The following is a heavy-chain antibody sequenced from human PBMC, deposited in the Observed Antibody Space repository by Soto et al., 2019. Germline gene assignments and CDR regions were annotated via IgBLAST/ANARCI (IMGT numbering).Heavy chain of an antibody. CDR2: ISYDGSNK. Sequence: QVQLVESGGGVVQPGRSLRHSCAASGFTFSSYAMHWVRQAPGKGLEWVAVISYDGSNKYYADSVKGRFTISRDNSKNTLYLQMNSLRDEDTAVYYCARGLRGGYSYGSGYYGMDVWGQGTTVTVSS. CDR3: ARGLRGGYSYGSGYYGMDV. D-gene: IGHD5-18*01. J-gene: IGHJ6*02. V-gene: IGHV3-30-3*01. CDR1: GFTFSSYA.